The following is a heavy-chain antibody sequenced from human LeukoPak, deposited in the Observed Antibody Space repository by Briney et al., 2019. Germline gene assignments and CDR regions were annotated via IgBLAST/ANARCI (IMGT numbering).Heavy chain of an antibody. CDR3: ARGEGSYSAHFDY. Sequence: GGSLRLSCAASGFTFSTYGMHWVRQAPGKGLEWVAVIWYDGSNKYYADSVKGRFTISRDNSKNTLYLQVNSLSAEDTAVYYCARGEGSYSAHFDYWGQGTLVTVSS. CDR2: IWYDGSNK. CDR1: GFTFSTYG. J-gene: IGHJ4*02. V-gene: IGHV3-33*01. D-gene: IGHD1-26*01.